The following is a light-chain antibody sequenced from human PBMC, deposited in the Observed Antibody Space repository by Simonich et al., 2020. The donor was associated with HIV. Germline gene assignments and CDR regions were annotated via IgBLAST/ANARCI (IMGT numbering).Light chain of an antibody. V-gene: IGKV4-1*01. Sequence: DIVMTQSPDSLAVSLGERATINCKSSQSVLYSSNNKNYLAWYQQKPGQPPKLLIYWASTRESGVPDRFSGSGSGTDFTLTISGLQAEDVAVYYCQQYYSTPLTFGPGTKVKI. J-gene: IGKJ3*01. CDR1: QSVLYSSNNKNY. CDR2: WAS. CDR3: QQYYSTPLT.